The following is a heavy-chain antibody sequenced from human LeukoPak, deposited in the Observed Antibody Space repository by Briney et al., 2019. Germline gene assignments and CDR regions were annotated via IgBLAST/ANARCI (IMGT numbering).Heavy chain of an antibody. D-gene: IGHD5-18*01. CDR2: VYHSGST. Sequence: SETLSLTCTVSGGSISSYYWSWIRQPPGKGLEWIGSVYHSGSTYYNPSLKSRVTISVDTSKNQFSLKLSSVTAADTAVYYCARGYSYGRFDYWGQGTLVTVSS. J-gene: IGHJ4*02. CDR3: ARGYSYGRFDY. CDR1: GGSISSYY. V-gene: IGHV4-38-2*02.